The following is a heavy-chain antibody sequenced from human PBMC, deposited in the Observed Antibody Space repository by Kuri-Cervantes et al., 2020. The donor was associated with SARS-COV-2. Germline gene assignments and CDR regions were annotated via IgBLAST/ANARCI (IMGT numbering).Heavy chain of an antibody. V-gene: IGHV3-15*01. CDR1: GFTFSSYA. CDR3: LASWGY. D-gene: IGHD3-16*01. J-gene: IGHJ4*02. CDR2: IKSKTDGGTI. Sequence: GESLKISCAASGFTFSSYAMHWVRQAPGKGLEWVGRIKSKTDGGTIDFAAPVKGRFTISRDDSENTLYLQMDSLRTEDTATYYCLASWGYWGQGTLVTVSS.